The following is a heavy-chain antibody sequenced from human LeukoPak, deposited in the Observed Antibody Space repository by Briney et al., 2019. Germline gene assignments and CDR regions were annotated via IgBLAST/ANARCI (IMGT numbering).Heavy chain of an antibody. CDR1: GITFSSYG. J-gene: IGHJ4*02. CDR2: ISSTGGTT. D-gene: IGHD2-15*01. CDR3: ARAPVTSCRGAFCYPFDY. Sequence: GGSLRLSCAASGITFSSYGMSWVRQAPGKGLEWVSSISSTGGTTYYADSVRGRFTISRDNSKNTLYLQMNRLRVEDAAVYYCARAPVTSCRGAFCYPFDYWGQGTLVTVSS. V-gene: IGHV3-23*01.